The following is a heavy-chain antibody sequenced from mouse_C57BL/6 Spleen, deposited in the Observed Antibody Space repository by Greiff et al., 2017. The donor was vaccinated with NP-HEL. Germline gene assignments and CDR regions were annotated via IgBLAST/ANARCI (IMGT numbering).Heavy chain of an antibody. Sequence: QVQLQQSGAELVRPGASVTLSCKASGYTFTDYEMHWVKQTPVHGLEWIGAIDPETGGTAYNQKFKGKAILTADKSSSTAYMELRSLTSEDSAVYYCTREGRTGTADFDVWGTGTTVTVSS. CDR3: TREGRTGTADFDV. CDR2: IDPETGGT. V-gene: IGHV1-15*01. J-gene: IGHJ1*03. D-gene: IGHD4-1*01. CDR1: GYTFTDYE.